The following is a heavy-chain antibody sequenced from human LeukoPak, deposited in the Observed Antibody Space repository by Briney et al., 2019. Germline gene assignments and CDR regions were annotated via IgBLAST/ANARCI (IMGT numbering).Heavy chain of an antibody. J-gene: IGHJ4*02. V-gene: IGHV4-38-2*01. CDR2: IYHSGST. D-gene: IGHD6-13*01. Sequence: SETLSLTCAVSGYSISSGYYWGWIRQPPGKGLEWIGSIYHSGSTYYNPSLKSRVTISVDTSKNQFSLKLSSVTAADTAVYYCARGLRSSSWYFRDYWGQGTLVTVSS. CDR3: ARGLRSSSWYFRDY. CDR1: GYSISSGYY.